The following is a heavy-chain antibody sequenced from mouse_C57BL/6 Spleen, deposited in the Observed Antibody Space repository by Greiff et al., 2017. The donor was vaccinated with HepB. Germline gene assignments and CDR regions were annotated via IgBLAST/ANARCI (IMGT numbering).Heavy chain of an antibody. CDR2: ISSGSSTI. CDR3: AKKVYYDYGGFAY. J-gene: IGHJ3*01. CDR1: GFTFSDYG. D-gene: IGHD2-4*01. V-gene: IGHV5-17*01. Sequence: DVQLVESGGGLVKPGGSLKLSCAASGFTFSDYGMHWVRQAPEKGLEWVAYISSGSSTIYYADTVKGRFTISRDNAKNTLFLQMTSLRSEDTAMYYCAKKVYYDYGGFAYWGQGTLVTVSA.